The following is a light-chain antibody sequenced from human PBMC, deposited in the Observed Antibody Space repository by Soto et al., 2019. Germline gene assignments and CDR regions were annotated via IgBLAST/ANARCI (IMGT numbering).Light chain of an antibody. V-gene: IGLV2-23*01. CDR1: SSDVGSYNL. Sequence: QSVLTQPASVSGSPAQSITISCTGTSSDVGSYNLVSWYQQHPGKAPKLMIYEGSKRPSGVSNRFSGSKSGNTASLTISGLQAEDEADYYCCSYAGSSPYVFGTGTKVTVL. J-gene: IGLJ1*01. CDR3: CSYAGSSPYV. CDR2: EGS.